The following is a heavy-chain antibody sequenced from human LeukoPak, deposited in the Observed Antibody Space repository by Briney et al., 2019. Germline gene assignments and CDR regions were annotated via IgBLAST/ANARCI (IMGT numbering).Heavy chain of an antibody. CDR2: IRYDGSNK. CDR1: GFTFSSYG. D-gene: IGHD1-26*01. V-gene: IGHV3-30*02. CDR3: VKDPRARSGSYYDY. Sequence: GGSLRLSCAASGFTFSSYGMHWVRQAPGKGLEWVAFIRYDGSNKYYADSVKGRFTISRDNSKNTLFLQMNSLRAEDTAVYYCVKDPRARSGSYYDYWGQGTLVTVSS. J-gene: IGHJ4*02.